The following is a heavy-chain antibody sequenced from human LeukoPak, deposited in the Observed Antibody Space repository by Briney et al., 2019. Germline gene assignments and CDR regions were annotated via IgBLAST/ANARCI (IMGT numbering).Heavy chain of an antibody. CDR2: IIPIFGTA. Sequence: SVKVSCKASGGTFSSYAISWVRQAPGQGLEWMGGIIPIFGTANCAQKFQGRVTITADESTSTAYMELSSLRSEDTAVYYCARREVAAFPYYYYYMDVWGKGTTVTVSS. CDR1: GGTFSSYA. D-gene: IGHD2-15*01. CDR3: ARREVAAFPYYYYYMDV. J-gene: IGHJ6*03. V-gene: IGHV1-69*01.